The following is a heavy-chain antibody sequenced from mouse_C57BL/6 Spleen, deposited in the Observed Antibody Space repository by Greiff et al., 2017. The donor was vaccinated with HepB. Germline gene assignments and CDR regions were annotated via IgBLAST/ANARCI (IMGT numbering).Heavy chain of an antibody. J-gene: IGHJ3*01. D-gene: IGHD2-4*01. Sequence: DVHLVESGGGLVKPGGSLKLSCAASGFTFSDYGMHWVRQAPEKGLEWVAYISSGSSTIYYADTVKGRFTISRDNAKNTLFLQMTSLRSEDTAMYYCARPSLYYDYGFAYWGQGTLVTVSA. V-gene: IGHV5-17*01. CDR2: ISSGSSTI. CDR1: GFTFSDYG. CDR3: ARPSLYYDYGFAY.